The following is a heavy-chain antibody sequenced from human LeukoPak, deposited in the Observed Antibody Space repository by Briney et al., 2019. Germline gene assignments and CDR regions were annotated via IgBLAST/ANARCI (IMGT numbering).Heavy chain of an antibody. V-gene: IGHV4-59*01. CDR3: ARERGRSYGSVPYYYYYMDV. D-gene: IGHD5-18*01. CDR1: GGSFSGYY. J-gene: IGHJ6*03. CDR2: IYYSGST. Sequence: SETLSLTCAAYGGSFSGYYWSWIRQPPGKGLEWIGYIYYSGSTNYNPSLKSRVTISVDTSKNQFSLKLSSVTAADTAVYYCARERGRSYGSVPYYYYYMDVWGKGTTVTVSS.